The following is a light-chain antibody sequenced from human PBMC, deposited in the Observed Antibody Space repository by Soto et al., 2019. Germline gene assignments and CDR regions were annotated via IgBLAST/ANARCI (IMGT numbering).Light chain of an antibody. V-gene: IGKV3-20*01. CDR2: GAS. Sequence: EIVLTQSPGTLSLSPGDRATLSCRASQSVSSSYLAWYQQKPGQAPRLLIYGASSRATGIPDRFSGSGSGTDFTLTISRLEPEDFAVYYCQQYGSSPFTFGQGTRLDFK. CDR3: QQYGSSPFT. CDR1: QSVSSSY. J-gene: IGKJ5*01.